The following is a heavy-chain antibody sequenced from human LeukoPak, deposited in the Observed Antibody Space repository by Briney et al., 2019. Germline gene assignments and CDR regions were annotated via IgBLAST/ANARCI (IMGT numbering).Heavy chain of an antibody. CDR2: IIPIFGTA. CDR3: ATVLPWSGSYIVYDY. CDR1: GGTFSSYA. Sequence: GASVKVSCKASGGTFSSYAISWVRQAPGQGLEWMGGIIPIFGTANYAQKFQGRVTITADESTSTAYMELSSLRSEDTAVYYCATVLPWSGSYIVYDYWGQGTLVTVSS. J-gene: IGHJ4*02. D-gene: IGHD1-26*01. V-gene: IGHV1-69*13.